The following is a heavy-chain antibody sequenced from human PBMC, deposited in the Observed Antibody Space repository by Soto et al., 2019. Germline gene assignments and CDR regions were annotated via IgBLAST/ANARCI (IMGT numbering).Heavy chain of an antibody. V-gene: IGHV3-23*01. CDR1: GFIFNSFA. CDR2: ISGSGST. D-gene: IGHD5-18*01. CDR3: AKDLLYSYGYGHY. J-gene: IGHJ4*02. Sequence: GGSLRLSCAASGFIFNSFAMNFFRQAPGKGLEWVSGISGSGSTYYADSVKGRFSISRDNSKNTAYLQMNSLRAEDTAVYYCAKDLLYSYGYGHYWGQGTLVTVSS.